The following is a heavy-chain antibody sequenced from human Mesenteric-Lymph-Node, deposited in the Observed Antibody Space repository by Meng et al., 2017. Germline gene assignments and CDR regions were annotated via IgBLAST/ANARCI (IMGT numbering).Heavy chain of an antibody. CDR1: GFTFSSYA. J-gene: IGHJ3*02. D-gene: IGHD3-10*01. V-gene: IGHV3-23*01. CDR2: ISGSGGST. CDR3: AKELARWFGESRENDAFDI. Sequence: GGSLRLSCAASGFTFSSYAMSWVRQAPGKGLEWVSAISGSGGSTYYADSVKGRFTISRDNSKNTLYLQMNSLRAEDTAVYYCAKELARWFGESRENDAFDIWGQGTMVTVSS.